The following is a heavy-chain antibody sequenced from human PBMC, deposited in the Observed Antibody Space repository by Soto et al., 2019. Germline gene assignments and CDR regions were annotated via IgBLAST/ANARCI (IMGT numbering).Heavy chain of an antibody. J-gene: IGHJ3*02. V-gene: IGHV1-18*01. D-gene: IGHD3-22*01. Sequence: ASVKASCKDSGYTFTSYGISWVRQATGKGLEWMGWISAYNGNTNYAQKLQGRVTMTTDTSTSTAYMELRSLRSDDTAVYYCARDHYYYDSSGPDAFDIWGQGTMVTVSS. CDR1: GYTFTSYG. CDR3: ARDHYYYDSSGPDAFDI. CDR2: ISAYNGNT.